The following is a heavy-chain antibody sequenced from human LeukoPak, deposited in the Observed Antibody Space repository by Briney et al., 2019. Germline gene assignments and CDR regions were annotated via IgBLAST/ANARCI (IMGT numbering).Heavy chain of an antibody. CDR2: IRYDGSNK. CDR3: AKDPAWDCYGSGSYLDY. V-gene: IGHV3-30*02. J-gene: IGHJ4*02. Sequence: GGSLRLSCAASGFTFSSYGMHWVRQAPDKGLEWVAFIRYDGSNKYYADSVKGRFTISRDNSKNTLYLQMNSLRAEDTAVYYCAKDPAWDCYGSGSYLDYWGQGTLVTVSS. CDR1: GFTFSSYG. D-gene: IGHD3-10*01.